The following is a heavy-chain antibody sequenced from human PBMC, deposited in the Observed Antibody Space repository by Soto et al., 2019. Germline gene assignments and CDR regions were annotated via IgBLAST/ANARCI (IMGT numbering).Heavy chain of an antibody. D-gene: IGHD6-19*01. CDR2: ISYDGSNK. V-gene: IGHV3-30*18. CDR1: GLTFSSYG. CDR3: AKDIAVAGMDY. Sequence: QVQMVESGGGVVQPGRYLRLSCAASGLTFSSYGMHWVRQAPGKGLEWVAVISYDGSNKYYADSVKGRFTISRDNSKNTLYLQMNSLRAEDTAVYYCAKDIAVAGMDYWGQGTLVTVSS. J-gene: IGHJ4*02.